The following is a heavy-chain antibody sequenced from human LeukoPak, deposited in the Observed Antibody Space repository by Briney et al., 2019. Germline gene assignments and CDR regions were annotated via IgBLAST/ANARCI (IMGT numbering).Heavy chain of an antibody. CDR1: GFTFDNYN. V-gene: IGHV3-21*01. CDR3: TREVGGSLYFDY. Sequence: GGSLRLSCAASGFTFDNYNMNWVRQAPGKGLEWVSSISRSSSYIYYADSVKGRFTISRDNAKNSLFLQMNSLRAEDAAVYYCTREVGGSLYFDYWGQGTLVTVSS. D-gene: IGHD1-26*01. J-gene: IGHJ4*02. CDR2: ISRSSSYI.